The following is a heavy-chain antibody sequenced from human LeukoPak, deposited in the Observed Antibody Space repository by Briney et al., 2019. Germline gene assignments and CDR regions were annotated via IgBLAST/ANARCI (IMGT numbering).Heavy chain of an antibody. CDR2: IYTSGST. Sequence: SETLSLTCTVSGGSISSGSYYWSWIRQPAGKGLEWIGRIYTSGSTNYNPSLKSRVTISVDTSKNQFSLKLSSVTAADTAVYYCARIVDTAMVYYYYYMDVWGKGTTVTVSS. CDR1: GGSISSGSYY. D-gene: IGHD5-18*01. CDR3: ARIVDTAMVYYYYYMDV. J-gene: IGHJ6*03. V-gene: IGHV4-61*02.